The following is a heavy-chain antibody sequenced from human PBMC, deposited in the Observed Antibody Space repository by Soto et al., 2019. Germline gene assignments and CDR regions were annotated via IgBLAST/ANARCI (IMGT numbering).Heavy chain of an antibody. J-gene: IGHJ6*02. V-gene: IGHV1-8*01. CDR2: MNPNSGNT. CDR3: ARVAVVLVPAAMRANYYYYGMDA. D-gene: IGHD2-2*01. CDR1: GYTFTSYD. Sequence: ASVKVSCKASGYTFTSYDINWVRQATGQGLEWMGWMNPNSGNTGYAQKFQGRVTMTRNTSISTAYMELSSLRSEDTAVYYCARVAVVLVPAAMRANYYYYGMDAWGQGTTVTVSS.